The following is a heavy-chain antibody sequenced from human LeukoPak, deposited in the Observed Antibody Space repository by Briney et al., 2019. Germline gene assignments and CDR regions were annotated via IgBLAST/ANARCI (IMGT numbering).Heavy chain of an antibody. V-gene: IGHV4-30-2*01. CDR3: ARAPGLDWFDP. Sequence: SETLSLTCAVSGGSISGGGYSWSWIRQPPGKGLEWIGYIYHSGSTYYNPSLKSRVTISVDRSKNQFSLKLSSVTAADTAVYYCARAPGLDWFDPWGQGTLVTVSS. CDR1: GGSISGGGYS. D-gene: IGHD2-21*01. J-gene: IGHJ5*02. CDR2: IYHSGST.